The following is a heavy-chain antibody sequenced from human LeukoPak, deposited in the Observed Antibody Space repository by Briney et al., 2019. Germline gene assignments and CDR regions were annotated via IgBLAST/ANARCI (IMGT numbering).Heavy chain of an antibody. CDR2: IYYSGST. J-gene: IGHJ4*02. V-gene: IGHV4-31*03. CDR3: ARGGGLYSSGWYVVY. D-gene: IGHD6-19*01. Sequence: PSQTLSLTCTVSGGSISSGGYYWSWIRQHPGRGLEWIGYIYYSGSTYYNPSLKSRVTISVDTSKNQFSLKLSSVTAADTAVYYCARGGGLYSSGWYVVYWGQGTLVTVSS. CDR1: GGSISSGGYY.